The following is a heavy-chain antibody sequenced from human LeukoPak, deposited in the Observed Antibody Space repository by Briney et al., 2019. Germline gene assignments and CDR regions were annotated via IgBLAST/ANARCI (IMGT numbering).Heavy chain of an antibody. J-gene: IGHJ5*02. V-gene: IGHV3-20*04. CDR3: ARENRGSYFRWFDP. CDR2: INWNGGSI. CDR1: GFIFDDYG. D-gene: IGHD1-26*01. Sequence: PGGSLRLSCAASGFIFDDYGMSWVRQAPGKGLEWVSDINWNGGSINYADSVKGRFTISRDNAKNSLYLQMNSLRVEDTAFYYCARENRGSYFRWFDPWGQGTLVTVSS.